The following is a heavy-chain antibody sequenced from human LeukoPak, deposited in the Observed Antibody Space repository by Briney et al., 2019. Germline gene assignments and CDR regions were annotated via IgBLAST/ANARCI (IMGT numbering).Heavy chain of an antibody. D-gene: IGHD3-10*01. J-gene: IGHJ6*02. CDR2: INHSGST. V-gene: IGHV4-34*01. CDR1: GGSFSGYY. CDR3: TRGLYSGSGSYYPAWYYYYGIRV. Sequence: PSETLSLTCAVYGGSFSGYYWSWIRQPPGKGLEWIGEINHSGSTNYNPSLKSRVTIPVDTSKNQFSLKLSSVTAADTAVYYCTRGLYSGSGSYYPAWYYYYGIRVWRQGTTVTVSS.